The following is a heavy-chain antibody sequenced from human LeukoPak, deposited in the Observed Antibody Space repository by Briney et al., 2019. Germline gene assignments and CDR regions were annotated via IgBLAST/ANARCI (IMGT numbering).Heavy chain of an antibody. D-gene: IGHD1-26*01. J-gene: IGHJ4*02. Sequence: PGGSLRLSCAASGFTFSTFAMIWVRQAPGKGLEWVANIKQDGSQKSYVDSVKGRFTISRDNANNLLYLQMNSLRAEDTAVYYCARVGGGSYFGPFDSWGQGTLVTVSS. CDR1: GFTFSTFA. CDR2: IKQDGSQK. V-gene: IGHV3-7*01. CDR3: ARVGGGSYFGPFDS.